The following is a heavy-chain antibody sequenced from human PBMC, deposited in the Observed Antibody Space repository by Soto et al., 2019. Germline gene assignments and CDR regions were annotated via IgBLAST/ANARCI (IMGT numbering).Heavy chain of an antibody. J-gene: IGHJ6*02. D-gene: IGHD3-10*01. Sequence: GASVKVSCKSSGGTFSSYAISWVRQAPGQGLEWMGGIIPISGTPDNAQKFQGRVRITADIPTSTAYMEMSSLRSEDTAVYFCARRGYYYGSGSLGDYHAMDVWGQGTTVTVSS. CDR1: GGTFSSYA. V-gene: IGHV1-69*06. CDR3: ARRGYYYGSGSLGDYHAMDV. CDR2: IIPISGTP.